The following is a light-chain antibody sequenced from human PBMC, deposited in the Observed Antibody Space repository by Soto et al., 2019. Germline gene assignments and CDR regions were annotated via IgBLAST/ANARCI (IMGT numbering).Light chain of an antibody. CDR1: SSDLGGYNF. V-gene: IGLV2-14*01. J-gene: IGLJ1*01. CDR2: QVS. Sequence: ERAQPASVTGATGPCRAIAWTATSSDLGGYNFVSWYQHHPGKAPKLMIYQVSNRPSGVSNRFSGSKSGNTASLTISGLQTEDEADYYFCSSTSSSPYVFGTGNKVTVL. CDR3: CSSTSSSPYV.